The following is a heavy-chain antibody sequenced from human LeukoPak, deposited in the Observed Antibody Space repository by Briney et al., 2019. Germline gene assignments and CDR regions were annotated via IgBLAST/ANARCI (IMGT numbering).Heavy chain of an antibody. CDR2: IYTSGST. CDR3: ATSLAGGAY. V-gene: IGHV4-61*02. Sequence: SETLSLTCTVSGGSISSGDYYWSWIRQPAGKGLEWIGRIYTSGSTNYNPSLKSRVTMSVDTSKNQFSLKLSSVTAADTAVYYCATSLAGGAYWGQGTLVTVSS. J-gene: IGHJ4*02. CDR1: GGSISSGDYY. D-gene: IGHD2-21*01.